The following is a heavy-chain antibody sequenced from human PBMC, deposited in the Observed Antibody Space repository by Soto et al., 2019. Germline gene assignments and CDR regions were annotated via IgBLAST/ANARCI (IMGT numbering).Heavy chain of an antibody. CDR3: ARDPAP. CDR1: GGSITRGGYY. Sequence: QVQLRESGPGLVKPSETLSLTCTVSGGSITRGGYYWSWIRQHPGKGLEWIGYIYNSGTTYYNPSLKRRVTISVDTSKNQFSLKLTSVTAADTAVYYCARDPAPWGQGTLVTVSS. V-gene: IGHV4-31*03. CDR2: IYNSGTT. J-gene: IGHJ5*02.